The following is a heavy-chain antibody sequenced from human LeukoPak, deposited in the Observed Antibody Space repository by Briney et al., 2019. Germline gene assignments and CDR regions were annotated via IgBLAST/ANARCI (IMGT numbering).Heavy chain of an antibody. D-gene: IGHD3-22*01. V-gene: IGHV3-23*01. J-gene: IGHJ4*02. Sequence: GGSLRLSCAASGFTFSNYGMSCVRHAPGEGLEWVSTISSSGGSTYYADSVKGRFTISRDSSKNTLYLQMNSLRAEDTAVYYCAKDYRYYYDNVGTSPFDYWGQGTLITVSS. CDR1: GFTFSNYG. CDR3: AKDYRYYYDNVGTSPFDY. CDR2: ISSSGGST.